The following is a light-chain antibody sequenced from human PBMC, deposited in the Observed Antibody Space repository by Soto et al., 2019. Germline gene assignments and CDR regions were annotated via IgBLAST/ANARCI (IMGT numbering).Light chain of an antibody. V-gene: IGLV1-47*01. CDR1: SSNIGSNY. CDR2: RNN. J-gene: IGLJ3*02. Sequence: QAVVSQPPSASGTPGQGVTISCSGSSSNIGSNYVSWYQQLPGTAPTLLIYRNNQRPSGVPDRFSGSKSGTSASLAISGLRSEDEADYYCSAWDATLNGPVFGGGTKLTVL. CDR3: SAWDATLNGPV.